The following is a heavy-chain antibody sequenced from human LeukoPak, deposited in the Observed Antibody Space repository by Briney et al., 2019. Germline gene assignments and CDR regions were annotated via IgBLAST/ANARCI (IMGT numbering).Heavy chain of an antibody. D-gene: IGHD3-22*01. CDR3: AKDHSYYYDSSGYWDY. CDR2: ISGSGGST. J-gene: IGHJ4*02. Sequence: GGSLRLSCAASGFTFSSYAMSWVRQAPGKGLEWVSAISGSGGSTCYADSVKGRFTISRDNSKNTLYLQMNSLRAEDTAVYYCAKDHSYYYDSSGYWDYWGQGTLVTVSS. CDR1: GFTFSSYA. V-gene: IGHV3-23*01.